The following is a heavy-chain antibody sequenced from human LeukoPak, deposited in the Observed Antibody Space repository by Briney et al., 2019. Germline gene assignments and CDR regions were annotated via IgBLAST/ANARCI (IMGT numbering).Heavy chain of an antibody. Sequence: SETLSLTCTVSGGSISSGTYYWSWMRQPAGKGLEWIGRIYTSGTTNYNPSLKSRVTISVDTSKNQFPLKLTSVTAADTAVYYCARGKGYDFWSGSVWFDPWGQGTLVTVSS. CDR1: GGSISSGTYY. CDR3: ARGKGYDFWSGSVWFDP. D-gene: IGHD3-3*01. CDR2: IYTSGTT. V-gene: IGHV4-61*02. J-gene: IGHJ5*02.